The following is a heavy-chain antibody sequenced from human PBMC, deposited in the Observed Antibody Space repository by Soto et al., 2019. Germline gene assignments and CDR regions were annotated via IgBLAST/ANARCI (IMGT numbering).Heavy chain of an antibody. CDR3: AKDPRIAAVGPTSVRYYYYYMDV. J-gene: IGHJ6*03. Sequence: HVYLVESGGGVVQPGRSLRLSCAASGFTFNNYAMHWVRQAPGKGLEWVAVISYDGSNKYYGDSVKGRFTISRDNPKNTRDLQINSLRPEDTAMYYCAKDPRIAAVGPTSVRYYYYYMDVWGKGTTVAVSS. V-gene: IGHV3-30*18. CDR2: ISYDGSNK. CDR1: GFTFNNYA. D-gene: IGHD6-13*01.